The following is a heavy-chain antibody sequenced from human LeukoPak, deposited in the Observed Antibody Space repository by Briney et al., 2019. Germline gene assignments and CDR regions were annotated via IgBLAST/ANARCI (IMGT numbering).Heavy chain of an antibody. CDR2: IYYSGST. CDR3: ARDPWLVRLFDY. J-gene: IGHJ4*02. CDR1: GGSISSSSYY. V-gene: IGHV4-39*07. Sequence: PSETLSLTCTVSGGSISSSSYYWGWIRQPPGKGLEWIGSIYYSGSTYYNPSLKSRVTISVDTSKNQFSLKLSSVTAADTAVYYCARDPWLVRLFDYWGQGTLVTVSS. D-gene: IGHD6-19*01.